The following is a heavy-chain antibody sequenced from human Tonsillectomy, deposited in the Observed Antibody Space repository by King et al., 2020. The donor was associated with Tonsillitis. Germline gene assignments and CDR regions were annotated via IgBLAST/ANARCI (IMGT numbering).Heavy chain of an antibody. CDR1: GYTFTNSW. D-gene: IGHD4-17*01. CDR3: ARQVGDDYGDFGVGWFDP. CDR2: IYADNSAT. Sequence: EGQLVQSGAVLKRPGESLKISCKSSGYTFTNSWIGWVRQIPGKGLEWLGIIYADNSATKYNPSLEGQVTLSVDKSINTAYLQWNSLKVSDTAIYYCARQVGDDYGDFGVGWFDPWGHGTLVTVSS. J-gene: IGHJ5*02. V-gene: IGHV5-51*01.